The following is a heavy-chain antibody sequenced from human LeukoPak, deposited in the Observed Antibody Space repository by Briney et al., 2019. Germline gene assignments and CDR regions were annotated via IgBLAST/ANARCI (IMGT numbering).Heavy chain of an antibody. V-gene: IGHV4-59*01. J-gene: IGHJ4*02. CDR2: IHYSGSA. D-gene: IGHD4-17*01. CDR1: GASISTYY. CDR3: ARSNYGDYADY. Sequence: SETLSLTCTVSGASISTYYWSWIRQPPGKGLEWIGYIHYSGSAKYSPSYKPSLKSRVTISVDTSKNQFSLKLSSVTAADTAVYYCARSNYGDYADYWGQGTLVTVSS.